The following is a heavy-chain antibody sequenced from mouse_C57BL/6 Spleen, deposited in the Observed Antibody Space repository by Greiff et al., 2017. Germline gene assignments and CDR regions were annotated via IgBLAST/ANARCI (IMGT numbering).Heavy chain of an antibody. Sequence: VKLQESGAELVRPGTSVKVSCKASGYAFTNYLIEWVKQRPGQGLEWIGVINPGSGGTNYNEKFKGKATLTADKSSSTAYMQLSSLTSEDSAVYFCARSGITTVGDWYFDVWGTGTTVTVSS. CDR1: GYAFTNYL. CDR2: INPGSGGT. CDR3: ARSGITTVGDWYFDV. V-gene: IGHV1-54*01. J-gene: IGHJ1*03. D-gene: IGHD1-1*01.